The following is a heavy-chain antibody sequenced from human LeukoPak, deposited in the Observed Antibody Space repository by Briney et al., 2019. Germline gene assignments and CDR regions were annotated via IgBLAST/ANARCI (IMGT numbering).Heavy chain of an antibody. D-gene: IGHD3-10*01. Sequence: ASVKVSCKASGYTFTGYYMHWVRQAPGQGLEWMGWINPNSGGTNCAQKFQGRVTMTRDTSISTAYMELSRLRSEDTAVYYCARDVLWFGELSRQIDYWGQGTLVTVSS. J-gene: IGHJ4*02. CDR2: INPNSGGT. CDR1: GYTFTGYY. V-gene: IGHV1-2*02. CDR3: ARDVLWFGELSRQIDY.